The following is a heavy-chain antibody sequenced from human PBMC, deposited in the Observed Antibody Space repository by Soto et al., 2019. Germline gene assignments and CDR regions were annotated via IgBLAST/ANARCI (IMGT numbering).Heavy chain of an antibody. D-gene: IGHD3-3*01. CDR2: INHSGST. Sequence: SETLSLTCALYGGSLRGYYWRWIRQPPGTGLECIGEINHSGSTNYNPSLKSRVTISVDTSKNQFSLKLSSVTAADSAVYYCARFPATYYDFWSGYFPPDAFDIWGQGTMVTVSS. CDR3: ARFPATYYDFWSGYFPPDAFDI. CDR1: GGSLRGYY. J-gene: IGHJ3*02. V-gene: IGHV4-34*01.